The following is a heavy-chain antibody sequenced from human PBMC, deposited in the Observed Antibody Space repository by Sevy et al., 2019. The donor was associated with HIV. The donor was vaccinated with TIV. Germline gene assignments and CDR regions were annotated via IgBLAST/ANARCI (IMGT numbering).Heavy chain of an antibody. CDR2: ISEGGKNT. Sequence: GGSLRLSCTASGFTFSSHDMVWVRQAPGKGLEWVSGISEGGKNTYYADSVRGRFTFSRDYSKITVYLQMNSLRADDTALYYGAGEREADHGSWDFDFWGQGTLVTVSS. CDR1: GFTFSSHD. J-gene: IGHJ4*02. V-gene: IGHV3-23*01. D-gene: IGHD6-13*01. CDR3: AGEREADHGSWDFDF.